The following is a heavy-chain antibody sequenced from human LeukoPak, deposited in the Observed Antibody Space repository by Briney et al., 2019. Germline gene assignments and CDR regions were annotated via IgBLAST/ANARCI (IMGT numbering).Heavy chain of an antibody. CDR3: ARDRRGFDWFDY. D-gene: IGHD3-10*01. Sequence: PSETLSLTCTVSGYSISSGYYWGWIRQPPGKGLEWIGSIYHSGSTYYNPSLKSRVTISVDTSKNQFSPKLSSVTAADTAVYYCARDRRGFDWFDYWGQGTLVTVSS. CDR1: GYSISSGYY. V-gene: IGHV4-38-2*02. J-gene: IGHJ5*01. CDR2: IYHSGST.